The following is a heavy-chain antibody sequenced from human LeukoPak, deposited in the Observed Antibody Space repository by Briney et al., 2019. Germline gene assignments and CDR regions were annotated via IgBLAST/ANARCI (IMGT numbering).Heavy chain of an antibody. D-gene: IGHD2-15*01. J-gene: IGHJ2*01. CDR2: IFYSGTT. CDR1: GGPTSAYY. Sequence: SETLSLTCTVPGGPTSAYYWSWIRQPPGKRLEWIGYIFYSGTTKYNPSLKSRVTISLDTSKNQFPLKLSSVTAADTAVYYCARPYCTGGNCYYDYWYFDLWGRGTLVTVSS. V-gene: IGHV4-59*08. CDR3: ARPYCTGGNCYYDYWYFDL.